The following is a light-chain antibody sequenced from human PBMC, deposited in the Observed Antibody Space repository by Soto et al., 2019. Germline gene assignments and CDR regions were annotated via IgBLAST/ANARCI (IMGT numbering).Light chain of an antibody. J-gene: IGKJ1*01. Sequence: EIVMTQSPATLSVSPGERATLSCRASQSVSNNLAWYQQKPGQAPKLLIYGASTRATGIPARFSGSGSRTEFTLTISSLQSEDFAVYYCLQHNNWPKTFGQGTKVEIK. CDR1: QSVSNN. CDR3: LQHNNWPKT. CDR2: GAS. V-gene: IGKV3-15*01.